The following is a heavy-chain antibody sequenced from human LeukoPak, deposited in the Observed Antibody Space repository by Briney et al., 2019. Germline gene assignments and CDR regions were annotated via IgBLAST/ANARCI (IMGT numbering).Heavy chain of an antibody. D-gene: IGHD3-22*01. J-gene: IGHJ4*02. V-gene: IGHV4-59*01. CDR3: ARDPGYYDSSGYFDY. CDR1: GGSISSYY. Sequence: PSETLSLTCTVSGGSISSYYWSWIRQPPGKGLEWIGYIYYSGSTNYNPPLKSRVTISVDTSKNQFSPKLSSVTAADTAVYYCARDPGYYDSSGYFDYWGQGTLVTVSS. CDR2: IYYSGST.